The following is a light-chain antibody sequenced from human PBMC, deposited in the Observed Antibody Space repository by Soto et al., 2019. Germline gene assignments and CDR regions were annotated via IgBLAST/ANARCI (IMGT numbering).Light chain of an antibody. J-gene: IGKJ2*01. V-gene: IGKV2D-29*01. Sequence: EIVMTQNPLSLSVTPGQPASISCKSSQTLRHRDGKTYLYWYLQRTGQPPQLLIHEASNRFSGVPDRFSGRGSETDFTLKISRVEAEDVGVYYCMQTIQPAFTFGQGTKLEIK. CDR3: MQTIQPAFT. CDR2: EAS. CDR1: QTLRHRDGKTY.